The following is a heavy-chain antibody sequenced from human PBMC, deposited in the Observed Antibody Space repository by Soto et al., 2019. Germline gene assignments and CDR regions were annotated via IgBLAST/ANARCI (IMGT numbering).Heavy chain of an antibody. J-gene: IGHJ4*02. V-gene: IGHV1-69*02. CDR1: GDTFSFYT. Sequence: SVTVSCKASGDTFSFYTINWVRQAPGLGLEWVGRINPILSMSNYAQKFQGRVTMTADKSTNTAYMELRSLRSEDTAMYFCATSYGSGYRAFDSWGQGALVTVSS. D-gene: IGHD3-10*01. CDR2: INPILSMS. CDR3: ATSYGSGYRAFDS.